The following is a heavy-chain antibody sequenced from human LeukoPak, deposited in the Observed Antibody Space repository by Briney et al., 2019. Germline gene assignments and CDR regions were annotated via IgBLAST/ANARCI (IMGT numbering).Heavy chain of an antibody. CDR2: ISSSSTYI. Sequence: TGGSLRLSCAASGFSFSTHNMNWVRQAPGKGLEWVSSISSSSTYIYYADSVKGRFTISRDNAKNSLYLQMSSLRAEDTAVYYCASLLVPNWFDPWGQGTLVTVSS. J-gene: IGHJ5*02. CDR1: GFSFSTHN. CDR3: ASLLVPNWFDP. V-gene: IGHV3-21*01.